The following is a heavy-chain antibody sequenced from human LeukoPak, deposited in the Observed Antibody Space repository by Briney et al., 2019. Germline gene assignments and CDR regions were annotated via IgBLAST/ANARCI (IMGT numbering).Heavy chain of an antibody. J-gene: IGHJ4*02. CDR1: GGSFSGYY. V-gene: IGHV4-34*01. CDR2: INHSGST. CDR3: ARSLIAAAGKPNSYFDY. D-gene: IGHD6-13*01. Sequence: PSETLSLTCAVYGGSFSGYYWSWIRQPPGKGLEWIGEINHSGSTNYNPSLKSRVTISVDTSKNQFSLQLNSVTPEDTAVYYCARSLIAAAGKPNSYFDYWGQGTLVTVSS.